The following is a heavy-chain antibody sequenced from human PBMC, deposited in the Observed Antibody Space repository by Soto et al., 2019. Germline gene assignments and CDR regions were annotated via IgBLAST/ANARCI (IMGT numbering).Heavy chain of an antibody. CDR1: GCTFSNAW. J-gene: IGHJ4*02. V-gene: IGHV3-15*07. D-gene: IGHD3-22*01. CDR2: IKSKTDGGTT. CDR3: TTDPVTMIVVVPSSG. Sequence: GGSLRLSCAASGCTFSNAWMNWVCQAPGKGLEWVGRIKSKTDGGTTDYAAPVKGRFTISRDDSKNTLYLQMISLKTEDTAVYYCTTDPVTMIVVVPSSGWGQGTLVTVSS.